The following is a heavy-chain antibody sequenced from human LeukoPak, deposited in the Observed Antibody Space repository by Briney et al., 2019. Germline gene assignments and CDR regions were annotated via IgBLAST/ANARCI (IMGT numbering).Heavy chain of an antibody. CDR3: AELGITMIGGV. CDR1: GFSLSGYW. D-gene: IGHD3-10*02. V-gene: IGHV3-7*01. CDR2: IKQDGSEK. J-gene: IGHJ6*04. Sequence: GGSLRLSCAASGFSLSGYWMSWVRQAPGKGLEWVANIKQDGSEKYYVDSVKGRFTISRDNARNSLYLQMSSLRAEDTAVYYCAELGITMIGGVWGKATTVTISS.